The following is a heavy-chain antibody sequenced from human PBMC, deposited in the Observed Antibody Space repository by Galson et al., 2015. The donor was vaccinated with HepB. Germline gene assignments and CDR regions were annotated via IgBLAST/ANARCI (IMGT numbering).Heavy chain of an antibody. CDR3: ARAALWFGVFDY. J-gene: IGHJ4*02. D-gene: IGHD3-10*01. CDR1: GFTVSSNY. Sequence: SLRLSCAASGFTVSSNYMSWVRQAPGKGLEWVSVIYSGGSTYYANSVKGRFTISRDNSKNTLYLQMNSLIAEDTAVYYCARAALWFGVFDYWGQGTLVTVSS. CDR2: IYSGGST. V-gene: IGHV3-66*02.